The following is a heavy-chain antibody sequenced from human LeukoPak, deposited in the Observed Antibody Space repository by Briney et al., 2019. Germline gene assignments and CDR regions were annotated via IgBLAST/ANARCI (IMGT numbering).Heavy chain of an antibody. CDR1: GFTFSNYW. CDR3: VRDSWGVFN. Sequence: GGSPRLSCAASGFTFSNYWMHWVRQAPGEGLVWVSRIGSDASTTIYADSVKGRFTISRDNAKNTLYLQMNSLRAEDTAVYYCVRDSWGVFNWGQGTLVTVSS. CDR2: IGSDASTT. D-gene: IGHD3-16*01. V-gene: IGHV3-74*01. J-gene: IGHJ4*02.